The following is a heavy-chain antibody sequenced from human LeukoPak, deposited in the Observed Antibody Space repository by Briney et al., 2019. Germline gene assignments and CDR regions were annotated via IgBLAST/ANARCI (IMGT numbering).Heavy chain of an antibody. V-gene: IGHV4-28*01. CDR1: GXSISTSNW. D-gene: IGHD2-15*01. CDR3: ATTTGGSSHFDF. Sequence: SETLSLTCAVSGXSISTSNWWGWIRQPPGKGLEWIGYIYYSGTAYYHPSLKSRVTMSVDTSKNQFSLKLSSVTAVDTAVYYCATTTGGSSHFDFWGQGTLVTVSS. J-gene: IGHJ4*02. CDR2: IYYSGTA.